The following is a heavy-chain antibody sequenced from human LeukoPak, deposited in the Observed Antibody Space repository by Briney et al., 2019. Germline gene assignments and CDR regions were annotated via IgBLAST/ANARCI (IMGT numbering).Heavy chain of an antibody. CDR3: ARRRGGGWFGELSPRYFDY. CDR1: GFTFSSYS. Sequence: GGSLRLSCAASGFTFSSYSMNWVRQAPGKGLEWVSSISSSSSYIYYADSVKGRFTISRDNAKNSLYLQMNSLRAEDTAVYYCARRRGGGWFGELSPRYFDYWGQGTLVTVSS. CDR2: ISSSSSYI. V-gene: IGHV3-21*04. J-gene: IGHJ4*02. D-gene: IGHD3-10*01.